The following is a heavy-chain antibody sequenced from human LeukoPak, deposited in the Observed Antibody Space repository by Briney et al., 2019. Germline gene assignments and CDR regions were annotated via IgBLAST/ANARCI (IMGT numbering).Heavy chain of an antibody. CDR3: ARAAMIVVVIDY. CDR1: GYSISSGYY. V-gene: IGHV4-30-4*01. D-gene: IGHD3-22*01. CDR2: IYYSGST. Sequence: SETLSLTCAVSGYSISSGYYWSWIRQPPGKGLEWIGYIYYSGSTYYNPSLKSRVTISVDTSKNQFSLKLSSVTAADTAVYYCARAAMIVVVIDYWGQGTLVTVSS. J-gene: IGHJ4*02.